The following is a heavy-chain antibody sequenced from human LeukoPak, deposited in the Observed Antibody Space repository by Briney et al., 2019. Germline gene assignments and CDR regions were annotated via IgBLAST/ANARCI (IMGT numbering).Heavy chain of an antibody. Sequence: PGGSLRLSCAASGFTFSSYNMDWVRQAPGKGLEWVSSISSSSGYIYYADSVKGRFTISRDNAKNSLYLQMNSLKTEDTAVYYCTTVSAAGTGGLDYWGQGTLVTVSS. CDR3: TTVSAAGTGGLDY. D-gene: IGHD6-13*01. CDR1: GFTFSSYN. J-gene: IGHJ4*02. CDR2: ISSSSGYI. V-gene: IGHV3-21*03.